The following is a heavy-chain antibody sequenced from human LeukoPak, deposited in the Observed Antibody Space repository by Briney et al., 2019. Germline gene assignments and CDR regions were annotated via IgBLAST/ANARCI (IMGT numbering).Heavy chain of an antibody. CDR2: ITPTAGNT. V-gene: IGHV3-23*01. CDR3: ARGFSSPRPNAFDL. Sequence: PGGSLRLSCAASGFTFSTYAMSCVRQAPGKGLEWVSAITPTAGNTYYADSVKGRFTISRDNSQNTLYLQMNTLRGEDTAVYYCARGFSSPRPNAFDLWGQGTMVTVSS. CDR1: GFTFSTYA. J-gene: IGHJ3*01. D-gene: IGHD6-13*01.